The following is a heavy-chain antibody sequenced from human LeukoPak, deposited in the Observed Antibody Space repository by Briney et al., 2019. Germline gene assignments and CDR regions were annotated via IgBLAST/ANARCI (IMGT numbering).Heavy chain of an antibody. D-gene: IGHD2/OR15-2a*01. J-gene: IGHJ4*02. Sequence: GGSLRLSCAASGFTFSSFAMSWVRQSPGKGLELVSSIGSGSSTYYADSVKGRFTISRDNSMNTVYLQMNSLRDEDTALYYCAKRGEYSTMAAFDYWGQGTLAAVSS. CDR2: IGSGSST. V-gene: IGHV3-23*01. CDR3: AKRGEYSTMAAFDY. CDR1: GFTFSSFA.